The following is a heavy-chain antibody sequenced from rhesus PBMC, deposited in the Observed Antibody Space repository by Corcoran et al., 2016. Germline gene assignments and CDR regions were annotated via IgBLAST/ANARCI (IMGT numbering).Heavy chain of an antibody. CDR2: ISGSGGRT. CDR3: ARDGYSGSRVDY. D-gene: IGHD1-44*02. V-gene: IGHV4-106*01. Sequence: QVQLQESGPGLVKPSETLSLTCAVSGGSISDSYYWSWIRQPPGKGLEGIGYISGSGGRTYYNPSLQSRVTISTDTSKNQFSLMLSSVTAADTAVYYCARDGYSGSRVDYWGQGVLVTVSS. CDR1: GGSISDSYY. J-gene: IGHJ4*01.